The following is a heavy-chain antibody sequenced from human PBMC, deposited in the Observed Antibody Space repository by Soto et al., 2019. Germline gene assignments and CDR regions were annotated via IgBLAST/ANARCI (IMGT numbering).Heavy chain of an antibody. J-gene: IGHJ4*02. CDR1: GYTFTSYA. CDR3: ASGHPRWGWELPGY. CDR2: INAGNGNT. V-gene: IGHV1-3*01. Sequence: ASVKVSCKASGYTFTSYAIHWVRQAPGQRLEWMGWINAGNGNTKYSQKFQGRVTITRDTSASTAYMELSSLRSEDTAVYYCASGHPRWGWELPGYWGQGTLVTSPQ. D-gene: IGHD1-26*01.